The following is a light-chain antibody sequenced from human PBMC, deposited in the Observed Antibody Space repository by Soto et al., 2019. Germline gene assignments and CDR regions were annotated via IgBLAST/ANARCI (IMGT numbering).Light chain of an antibody. CDR3: SSYTTSSTLV. Sequence: QSVLTQPPSVSGSPGQSITISCTGTSSDVGPYNYVSWYQHHPGKAPKLLIYEVTKRPSGVSNRFSGSKSGNTASLTISGLQAEDEADYYCSSYTTSSTLVFGGGTKLTVL. J-gene: IGLJ3*02. CDR1: SSDVGPYNY. V-gene: IGLV2-14*01. CDR2: EVT.